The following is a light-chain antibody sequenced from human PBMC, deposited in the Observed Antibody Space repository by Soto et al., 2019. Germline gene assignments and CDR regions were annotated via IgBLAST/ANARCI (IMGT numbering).Light chain of an antibody. V-gene: IGKV3-20*01. CDR3: QQYGSSPPWT. CDR1: QSVSTSY. Sequence: EIVLTQSPGTLSLSPGERATLSCRASQSVSTSYLAWYQQKPGQAPRLLIYGASSRATGIPDRFSGSGSGTDFTLTLSRLEPEDFEVYYCQQYGSSPPWTFGQGTKVEIK. J-gene: IGKJ1*01. CDR2: GAS.